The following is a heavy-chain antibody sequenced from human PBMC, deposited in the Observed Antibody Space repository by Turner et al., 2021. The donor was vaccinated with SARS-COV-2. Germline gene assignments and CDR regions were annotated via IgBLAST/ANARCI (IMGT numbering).Heavy chain of an antibody. V-gene: IGHV3-21*01. CDR2: ISSSSSYI. J-gene: IGHJ5*02. D-gene: IGHD3-22*01. CDR3: ARGTYYYDSSVYSGTNWFDP. CDR1: GFSVRRYS. Sequence: EVQLVESGGGLVKPGGSLRLSCAGSGFSVRRYSMNWVRQAPGKGLEWVSSISSSSSYIYYADSVKGRFTSSRDNAKNSLYLQMNSLRAEDTAVYYCARGTYYYDSSVYSGTNWFDPWGQGTLVTVSS.